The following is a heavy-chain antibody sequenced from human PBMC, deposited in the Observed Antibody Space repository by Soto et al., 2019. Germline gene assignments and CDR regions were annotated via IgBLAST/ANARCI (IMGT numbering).Heavy chain of an antibody. CDR3: ARVEDEDYYYYMDV. CDR1: GYTFTSYD. CDR2: MNPNSGKT. Sequence: ASVKVSCKASGYTFTSYDINWVRQATGQGLEWMGWMNPNSGKTGYAQKIQGRVTMTRNTSISTAYLELSSLRSENTAVNYCARVEDEDYYYYMDVWGKGTTVTVSS. J-gene: IGHJ6*03. V-gene: IGHV1-8*01.